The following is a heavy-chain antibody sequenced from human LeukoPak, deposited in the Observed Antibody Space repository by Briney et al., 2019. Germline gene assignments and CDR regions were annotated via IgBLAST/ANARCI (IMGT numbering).Heavy chain of an antibody. Sequence: ASVKVSCKASGYTFTSYGISWVRQAPGQGLEWMGWISAYNGNTNYAQKLQGRVTMTTDTSTSTAYMELRSLGSDDTAVYYCARDRAYYYDSSGYYGEAADYWGQGTLVTVSS. CDR2: ISAYNGNT. CDR3: ARDRAYYYDSSGYYGEAADY. J-gene: IGHJ4*02. V-gene: IGHV1-18*01. CDR1: GYTFTSYG. D-gene: IGHD3-22*01.